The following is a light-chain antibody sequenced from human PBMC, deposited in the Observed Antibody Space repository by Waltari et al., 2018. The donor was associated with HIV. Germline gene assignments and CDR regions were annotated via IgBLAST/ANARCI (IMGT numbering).Light chain of an antibody. V-gene: IGLV2-14*03. CDR1: SNDVGDYNH. Sequence: QSALTQPASVSGSPGQSITISCIGSSNDVGDYNHVAWYQQHPDKAPKLLIYDVTNRPPGVSNRFSCSKSGNTASLAISVLQAEDEADYFCTAYKYSTRSYVFGTGTKVTVL. CDR3: TAYKYSTRSYV. CDR2: DVT. J-gene: IGLJ1*01.